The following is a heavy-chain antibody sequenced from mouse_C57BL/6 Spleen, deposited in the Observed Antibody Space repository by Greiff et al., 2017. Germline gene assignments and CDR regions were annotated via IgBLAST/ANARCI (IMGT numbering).Heavy chain of an antibody. CDR3: AREGGYYYAMDY. J-gene: IGHJ4*01. CDR2: IHPNSGST. V-gene: IGHV1-64*01. CDR1: GYTFTSYW. Sequence: QVQLKQPGAELVKPGASVKLSCKASGYTFTSYWMHWVKQRPGQGLEWIGMIHPNSGSTNYNEKFESKATLTVDKSSSTAYMQLSSLTSEDSAVYYCAREGGYYYAMDYWGQGTSVTVSS.